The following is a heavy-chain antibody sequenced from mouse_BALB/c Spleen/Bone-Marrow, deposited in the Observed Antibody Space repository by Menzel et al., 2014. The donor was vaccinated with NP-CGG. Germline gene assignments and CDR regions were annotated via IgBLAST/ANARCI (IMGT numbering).Heavy chain of an antibody. Sequence: EVKVVESGGDLVKPGGSLKLSCVASGFTFSSCGMSWVRQTPDKRLEWVATISSGGSSTYYPASVKGRFTISRDNAKSTLYLQMSSLNSEDTAMYYCTRRPLQANSYFDCWGQGTTLTVSS. CDR1: GFTFSSCG. V-gene: IGHV5-6*02. CDR2: ISSGGSST. D-gene: IGHD3-2*02. CDR3: TRRPLQANSYFDC. J-gene: IGHJ2*01.